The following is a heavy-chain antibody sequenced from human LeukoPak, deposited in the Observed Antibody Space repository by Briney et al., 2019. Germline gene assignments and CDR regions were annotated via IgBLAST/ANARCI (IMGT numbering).Heavy chain of an antibody. Sequence: GGSLRLSCAASGFTFSSYWMHWVREAPGKGLVWVSRINTDGSSTTYADSVKGRFTISRDNAKNTLYLQMNSLRAEDTAVYYCARDPVLDDYGGNSPYWGQGTLVTVSS. CDR3: ARDPVLDDYGGNSPY. D-gene: IGHD4-23*01. J-gene: IGHJ4*02. CDR1: GFTFSSYW. CDR2: INTDGSST. V-gene: IGHV3-74*01.